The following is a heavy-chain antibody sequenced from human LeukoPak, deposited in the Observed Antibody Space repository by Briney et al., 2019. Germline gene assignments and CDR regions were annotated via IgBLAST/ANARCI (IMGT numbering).Heavy chain of an antibody. CDR1: GGSVSSGSYY. J-gene: IGHJ5*02. V-gene: IGHV4-61*01. CDR3: ARDATYYGSGSYYQGFDP. D-gene: IGHD3-10*01. CDR2: IYYSGST. Sequence: SETLSLTCTVSGGSVSSGSYYWSWIRQPPGKGLEWIGYIYYSGSTNYNPSLKSRVTISVDTSKNQFSLKLSSVTAADAAVYYCARDATYYGSGSYYQGFDPWGQGTLVTVSS.